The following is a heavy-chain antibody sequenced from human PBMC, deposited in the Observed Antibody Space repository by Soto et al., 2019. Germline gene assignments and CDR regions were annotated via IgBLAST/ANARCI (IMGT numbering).Heavy chain of an antibody. CDR2: LNHDANRT. CDR3: VRSTSGCFDY. CDR1: GFTFSHYW. V-gene: IGHV3-74*01. Sequence: EVQLLQSGGGSVRPGGTLTLSCAASGFTFSHYWMHWVRQVPGRGLLWVSRLNHDANRTAYADSVRGRFTISRDNAKNTLYLHMSSVRAEVSATYYCVRSTSGCFDYWGQGAEVSVSS. J-gene: IGHJ4*02. D-gene: IGHD2-8*01.